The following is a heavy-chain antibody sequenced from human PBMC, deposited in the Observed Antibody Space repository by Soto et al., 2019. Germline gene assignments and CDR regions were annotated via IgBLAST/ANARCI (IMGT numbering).Heavy chain of an antibody. J-gene: IGHJ6*03. Sequence: GGSLRLSCAASGFTFSSYDMHWVRQATGKGLEWVSAIGTAGDTYYPGSVKGRFTISRENAKNSLYLQMNSLRAGDTAVYYCARGPETLVSLDPDYYMDVWGKGTTVTVSS. CDR2: IGTAGDT. V-gene: IGHV3-13*01. CDR1: GFTFSSYD. D-gene: IGHD3-3*02. CDR3: ARGPETLVSLDPDYYMDV.